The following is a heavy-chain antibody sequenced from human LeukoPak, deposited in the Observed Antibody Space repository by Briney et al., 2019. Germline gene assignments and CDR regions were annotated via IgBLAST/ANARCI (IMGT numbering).Heavy chain of an antibody. CDR1: GFTFSNAW. J-gene: IGHJ4*02. D-gene: IGHD6-13*01. V-gene: IGHV3-15*01. Sequence: PGGSLRLSCAASGFTFSNAWMSWVSQAPGKRLEWVGRIKSKTDGGTPDYAAPVKGRFTISRDDSKNTLYLQMNSLKTEDTAVYYCTGVSRSSWYDYWGQGALDTVSS. CDR2: IKSKTDGGTP. CDR3: TGVSRSSWYDY.